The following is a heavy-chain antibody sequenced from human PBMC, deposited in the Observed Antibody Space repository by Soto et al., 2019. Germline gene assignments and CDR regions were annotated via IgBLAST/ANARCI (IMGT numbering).Heavy chain of an antibody. J-gene: IGHJ4*02. Sequence: LRLSCAASGFTFSSYSMSWVRQAPGKGLEWVSAISGSGGSTYYADSVKGRFTISRDNSKNTLYLQMNSLRAEDTAVYYCAKAAGAYQLLSMDYWGQGTLVTVSS. CDR2: ISGSGGST. CDR3: AKAAGAYQLLSMDY. CDR1: GFTFSSYS. V-gene: IGHV3-23*01. D-gene: IGHD2-2*01.